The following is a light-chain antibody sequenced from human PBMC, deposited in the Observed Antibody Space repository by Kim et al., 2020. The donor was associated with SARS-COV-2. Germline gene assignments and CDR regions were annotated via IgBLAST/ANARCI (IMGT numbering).Light chain of an antibody. CDR2: GKN. CDR3: NSRDSSGNHVV. Sequence: LRETDSNTCKGDSPRSYYANWYRQKPGQAPVLVIYGKNNRPSGIPDRFSGSSSGNTASLTITGAQAEDEADYYCNSRDSSGNHVVFGGGTQLTVL. J-gene: IGLJ2*01. V-gene: IGLV3-19*01. CDR1: SPRSYY.